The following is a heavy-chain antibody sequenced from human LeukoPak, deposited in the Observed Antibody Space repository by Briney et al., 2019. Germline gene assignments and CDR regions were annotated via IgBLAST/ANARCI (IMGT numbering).Heavy chain of an antibody. J-gene: IGHJ3*02. CDR2: ISSSSSYI. CDR3: ARDAGITIFGGPDRDAFDI. D-gene: IGHD3-3*01. CDR1: GFTFSSYS. V-gene: IGHV3-21*01. Sequence: KTGGSLRLSCAASGFTFSSYSMNWVRQAPGKGLEWVSSISSSSSYIYYADSVKGRFTISRDNAKNSLYLQMNSLRAEDTAVYYCARDAGITIFGGPDRDAFDIWGQGTMVTVSS.